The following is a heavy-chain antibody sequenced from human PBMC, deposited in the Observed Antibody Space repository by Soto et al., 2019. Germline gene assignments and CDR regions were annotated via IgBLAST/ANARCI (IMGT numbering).Heavy chain of an antibody. D-gene: IGHD2-15*01. CDR3: ARRYCSGGSCYPRPMYNRFDP. V-gene: IGHV4-34*01. J-gene: IGHJ5*02. Sequence: SETLSLTCAVYGGSFSGYYWSWSRQPPGKGLEWIGEINHSGSTNYNPSLESRVTISVDTSKNQFSLKLSSVTAADTAVYYCARRYCSGGSCYPRPMYNRFDPWGQGTLVTVSS. CDR2: INHSGST. CDR1: GGSFSGYY.